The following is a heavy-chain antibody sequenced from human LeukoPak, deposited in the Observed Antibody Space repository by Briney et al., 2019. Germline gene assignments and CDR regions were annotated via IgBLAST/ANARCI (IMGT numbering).Heavy chain of an antibody. D-gene: IGHD6-19*01. CDR2: IKQDGSEK. V-gene: IGHV3-7*01. CDR3: ARVSSLAVAGFFDH. Sequence: GGSLRLSCAASGFTFSSYWMNWVRQAPGKGLEWVANIKQDGSEKDYVDSMKGRFTISRDNAKNSLYLQMNSLRAEDTAVYYCARVSSLAVAGFFDHWGQGILVTVSS. J-gene: IGHJ4*02. CDR1: GFTFSSYW.